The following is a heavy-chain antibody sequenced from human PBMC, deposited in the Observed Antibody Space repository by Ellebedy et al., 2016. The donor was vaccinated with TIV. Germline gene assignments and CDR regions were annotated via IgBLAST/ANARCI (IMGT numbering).Heavy chain of an antibody. V-gene: IGHV4-39*07. D-gene: IGHD4-11*01. Sequence: MPSETLSLTCSVSGGSINTFNYYYDLIRQPPGKGLGWIGSLYFSGSTSYSPSLNSRVVISADTSKNLLSLSLTSVTAAETAVYYCARGYSETLADETWGHGTLVTVSS. CDR2: LYFSGST. J-gene: IGHJ5*01. CDR3: ARGYSETLADET. CDR1: GGSINTFNYY.